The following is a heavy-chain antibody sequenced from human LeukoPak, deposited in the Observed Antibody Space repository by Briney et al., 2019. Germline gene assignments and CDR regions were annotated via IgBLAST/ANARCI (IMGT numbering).Heavy chain of an antibody. Sequence: GGSLRLSCAASGFTFSSYAMSWVRQAPGKGLEWVSAISGSGGSTYYADSVKGRFTISRDNSKNTLYLQMDSLRAEDTAVYYCAKYQKGFMHYFDYWGQGTLVTVSS. CDR1: GFTFSSYA. D-gene: IGHD2-2*01. CDR3: AKYQKGFMHYFDY. CDR2: ISGSGGST. J-gene: IGHJ4*02. V-gene: IGHV3-23*01.